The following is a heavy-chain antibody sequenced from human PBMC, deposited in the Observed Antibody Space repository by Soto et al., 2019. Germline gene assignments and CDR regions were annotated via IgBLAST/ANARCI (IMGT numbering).Heavy chain of an antibody. J-gene: IGHJ5*02. V-gene: IGHV1-69*02. Sequence: QVQLVQSGAEVKKPGSSVKVSCKASGGTFSSYTISWVRQAPGQGLEWMGRIIPIPGIANYAQKFQGRVTITADKSTSTAYMELSSLRSEDTAVYYCARPYGSGSFNWFDPWGQGTLVTVSS. CDR2: IIPIPGIA. D-gene: IGHD3-10*01. CDR1: GGTFSSYT. CDR3: ARPYGSGSFNWFDP.